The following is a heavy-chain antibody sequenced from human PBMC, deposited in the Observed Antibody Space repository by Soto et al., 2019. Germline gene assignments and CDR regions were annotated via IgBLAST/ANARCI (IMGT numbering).Heavy chain of an antibody. J-gene: IGHJ6*02. V-gene: IGHV1-69*06. CDR2: IIPIFGTA. CDR1: GGTFSSYA. Sequence: SVKVSCKASGGTFSSYAISWVRQAPGQGLEWMGGIIPIFGTANYAQKFQGRVTITADKSTSTAYMELSSLRSEDTAVYYCARVAITGTKRYYYGMDVWGQGTTVTVSS. CDR3: ARVAITGTKRYYYGMDV. D-gene: IGHD1-7*01.